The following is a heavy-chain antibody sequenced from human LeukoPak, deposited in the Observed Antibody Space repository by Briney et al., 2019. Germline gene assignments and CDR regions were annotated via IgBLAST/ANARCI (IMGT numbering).Heavy chain of an antibody. CDR3: ARGNYGGNSYRFDP. D-gene: IGHD4-23*01. V-gene: IGHV4-31*03. CDR2: IYYNGRI. Sequence: SQTLSLTCTVSGGSISNGGYYWSWIRQHPGKGLEWIGYIYYNGRINYNPSLKSRIAISVDTSKNQFSLKLSSVTAADTAVYYCARGNYGGNSYRFDPWGQGTLVTVSS. CDR1: GGSISNGGYY. J-gene: IGHJ5*02.